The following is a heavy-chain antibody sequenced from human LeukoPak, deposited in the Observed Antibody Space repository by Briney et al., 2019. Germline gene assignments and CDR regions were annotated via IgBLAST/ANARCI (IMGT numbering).Heavy chain of an antibody. J-gene: IGHJ4*02. Sequence: SETLSLTCTVSGGSISSYYWSWLRQPAGKGLDWIGRFSTIANTNYNPSLKGRVTMSVDTSKNQFSLKLSSVTAADTAVYYCARGGGGIAVAGSFDYWGQGTLVTVSS. V-gene: IGHV4-4*07. CDR3: ARGGGGIAVAGSFDY. CDR1: GGSISSYY. CDR2: FSTIANT. D-gene: IGHD6-19*01.